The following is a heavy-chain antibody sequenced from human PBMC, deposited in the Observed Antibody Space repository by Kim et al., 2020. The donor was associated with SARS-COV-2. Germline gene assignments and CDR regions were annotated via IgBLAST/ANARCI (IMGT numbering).Heavy chain of an antibody. Sequence: GESLKISCKGSGYSFTSYWISWVRQMPGKGLEWMGRIDPSDSYTNYSPSFQGHVTISADKSISTAYLQWSSLKASDTAMYYCAAGGSGSYRYLFDYWGQGTLVTVSS. D-gene: IGHD3-10*01. J-gene: IGHJ4*02. CDR3: AAGGSGSYRYLFDY. CDR2: IDPSDSYT. V-gene: IGHV5-10-1*01. CDR1: GYSFTSYW.